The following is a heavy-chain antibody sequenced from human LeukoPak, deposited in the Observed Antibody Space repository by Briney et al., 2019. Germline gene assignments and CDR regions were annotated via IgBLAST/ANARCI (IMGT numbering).Heavy chain of an antibody. CDR1: GFTFSSYA. D-gene: IGHD2-2*01. J-gene: IGHJ6*02. Sequence: PGGSLRLSCAASGFTFSSYAMHWVRQAPGKGLEWVSVISYDGSNKYYADSVKGRFTISRDNSKNTLYLQMNSLRAEDTAVYYCARAKERVYQLESYYYGMDVWGQGTTVTVSS. CDR2: ISYDGSNK. V-gene: IGHV3-30-3*01. CDR3: ARAKERVYQLESYYYGMDV.